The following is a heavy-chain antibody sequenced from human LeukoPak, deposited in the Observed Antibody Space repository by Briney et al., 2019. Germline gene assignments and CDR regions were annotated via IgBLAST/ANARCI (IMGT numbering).Heavy chain of an antibody. CDR1: GGTFSSYA. Sequence: ASVKVSCKASGGTFSSYAISWVRQAPGQGLEWMGRIIPILGIANYAQKFQGRVTITADKSTSTAYMELSSLRSEDTAVYYCAGEYCSGGSCYSPQYYYYGMDVWGQGTTVTVSS. CDR3: AGEYCSGGSCYSPQYYYYGMDV. J-gene: IGHJ6*02. V-gene: IGHV1-69*04. CDR2: IIPILGIA. D-gene: IGHD2-15*01.